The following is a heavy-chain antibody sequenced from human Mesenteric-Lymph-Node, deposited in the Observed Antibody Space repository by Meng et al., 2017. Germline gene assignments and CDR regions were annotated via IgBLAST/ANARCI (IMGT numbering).Heavy chain of an antibody. D-gene: IGHD3-9*01. CDR2: ISAYNGNT. CDR1: GYTFTSYG. J-gene: IGHJ5*02. Sequence: QVQLVQSGAEVKKPGASGKGSGKASGYTFTSYGISWVRQAPGQGLEWMGWISAYNGNTNYAQKLQGRVTMTTDTSTSTAYMELRSLRSDDTAVYYCARDTLYYDILTGYSPTNWFDPWGQGTLVTVSS. V-gene: IGHV1-18*01. CDR3: ARDTLYYDILTGYSPTNWFDP.